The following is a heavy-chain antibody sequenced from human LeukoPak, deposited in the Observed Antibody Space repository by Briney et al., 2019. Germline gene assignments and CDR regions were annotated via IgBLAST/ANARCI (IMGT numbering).Heavy chain of an antibody. CDR3: AGGTYYGSGSRPGYFDY. D-gene: IGHD3-10*01. V-gene: IGHV3-53*01. J-gene: IGHJ4*02. Sequence: GGSLRLSCAASGFSANNNYMNWVRQAPGKGLEWVSLMNNAGSTYYADSVKGRFTISRDSSKNTLYLQMNSLRAEDTAVYYCAGGTYYGSGSRPGYFDYWGQGTLVTVSS. CDR1: GFSANNNY. CDR2: MNNAGST.